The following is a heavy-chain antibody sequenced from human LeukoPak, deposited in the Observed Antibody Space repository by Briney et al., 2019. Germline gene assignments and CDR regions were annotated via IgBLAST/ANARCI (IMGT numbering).Heavy chain of an antibody. CDR1: GGSISSDY. V-gene: IGHV4-59*01. J-gene: IGHJ6*03. Sequence: SETLSLTCTVSGGSISSDYWSWIRQPPGKGLEWIGYIYYSGSTNYNPSLKSRVTMSVDTSKKQFSLKLSSVTAADTAVYYCARYSSSWSAYYYYYMGVWGKGTTVTVSS. CDR2: IYYSGST. D-gene: IGHD6-13*01. CDR3: ARYSSSWSAYYYYYMGV.